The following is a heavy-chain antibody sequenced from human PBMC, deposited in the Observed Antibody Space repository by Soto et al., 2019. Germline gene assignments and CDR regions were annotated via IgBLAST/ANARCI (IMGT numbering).Heavy chain of an antibody. Sequence: ASVKVSCKASGYTFTGYYMHWLRQAPGQGLEWMGWINPNSGGTNYAQKFQGWVTMTRDTSISTAYMELSRLRSDDTAVYYCARAYSRDAFDIWGQGTMVTVSS. D-gene: IGHD6-13*01. CDR2: INPNSGGT. V-gene: IGHV1-2*04. J-gene: IGHJ3*02. CDR1: GYTFTGYY. CDR3: ARAYSRDAFDI.